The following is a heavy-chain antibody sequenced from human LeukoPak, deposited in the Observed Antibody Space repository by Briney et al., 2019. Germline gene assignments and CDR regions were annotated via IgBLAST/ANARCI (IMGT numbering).Heavy chain of an antibody. J-gene: IGHJ4*02. CDR1: GGSISSGGYY. CDR3: ARASSLERSQWLRFSGVDY. V-gene: IGHV4-31*03. CDR2: IYYSGST. D-gene: IGHD5-12*01. Sequence: SETLSLTCTVSGGSISSGGYYWSWIRQHPGKGLEWIGYIYYSGSTYYNPSLKSRVTISVDTSKNQFSLKLSSVTAADTAVYYCARASSLERSQWLRFSGVDYWGQGTLVTVSS.